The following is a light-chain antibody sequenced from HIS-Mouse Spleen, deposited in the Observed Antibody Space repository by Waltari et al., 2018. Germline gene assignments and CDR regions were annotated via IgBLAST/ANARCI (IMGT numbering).Light chain of an antibody. Sequence: QSVLTQPPSASGTPGQRVTISCSGSSSNIGSNTVNWYQQLPGTAPKRSIYSNNQRPAGVPDRFSGSKSGTSASLAISGLQSEDEADYYCAAWDDSLNGPVFGGGTKLTVL. CDR2: SNN. CDR3: AAWDDSLNGPV. J-gene: IGLJ3*02. V-gene: IGLV1-44*01. CDR1: SSNIGSNT.